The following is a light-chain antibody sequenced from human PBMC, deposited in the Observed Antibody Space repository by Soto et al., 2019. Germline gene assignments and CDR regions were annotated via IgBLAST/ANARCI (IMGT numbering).Light chain of an antibody. CDR2: EVS. V-gene: IGLV2-8*01. CDR3: SSYAGSNNIYV. CDR1: SSDVGGYNS. Sequence: QSARTQPPSAPGSPGQSVTISCTRTSSDVGGYNSVSWSKHHPGKAPKLMIYEVSKRPSWVPDRFYGYKSGNTASLTASGLQAEDEADYYCSSYAGSNNIYVFGTGTKVTVL. J-gene: IGLJ1*01.